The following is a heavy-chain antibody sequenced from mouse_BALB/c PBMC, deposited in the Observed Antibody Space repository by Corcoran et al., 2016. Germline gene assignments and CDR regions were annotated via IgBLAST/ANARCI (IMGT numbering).Heavy chain of an antibody. D-gene: IGHD2-14*01. J-gene: IGHJ4*01. CDR1: GFNIKDTY. CDR3: ARVYYRYYYAMDY. Sequence: EVQLQQSGAELVKPGASVKLSCTASGFNIKDTYMHWVKQRPEQGLEWIGRIDPANGNTKYDPKFQGKATITADTSSNTAYLQLSSLTSEDTAVYYCARVYYRYYYAMDYWGQGTSVTVSS. CDR2: IDPANGNT. V-gene: IGHV14-3*02.